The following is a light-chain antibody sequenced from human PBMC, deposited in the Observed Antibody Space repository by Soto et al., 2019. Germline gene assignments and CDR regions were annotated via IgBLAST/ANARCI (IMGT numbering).Light chain of an antibody. Sequence: DNQMTQSPSSLSASVGDRVTITCRASQSVDNFLNWYQQKPGKAPKLLIYGASSLQSGVPSRFSGSGSGTDFTLSISSLQPADLGTYYCQQSYSTWTFGQGTKVEIK. CDR2: GAS. J-gene: IGKJ1*01. CDR3: QQSYSTWT. CDR1: QSVDNF. V-gene: IGKV1-39*01.